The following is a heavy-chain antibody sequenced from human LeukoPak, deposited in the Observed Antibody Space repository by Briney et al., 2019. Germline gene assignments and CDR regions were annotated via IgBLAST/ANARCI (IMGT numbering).Heavy chain of an antibody. CDR1: GFTFSNYA. J-gene: IGHJ5*01. CDR2: ISTDGDGT. V-gene: IGHV3-64*01. D-gene: IGHD2-2*01. CDR3: ARIGHDLYQTFDS. Sequence: GGSLRLSCAASGFTFSNYAMHWVRQAPGKGLESVSAISTDGDGTYYANSVKGRFTISRDNSKNMLYLQMNSLRAEDTAVYYCARIGHDLYQTFDSWGHGTLITFSS.